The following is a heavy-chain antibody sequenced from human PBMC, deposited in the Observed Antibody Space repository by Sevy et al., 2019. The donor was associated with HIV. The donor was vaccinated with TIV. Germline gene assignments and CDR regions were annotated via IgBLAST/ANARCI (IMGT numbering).Heavy chain of an antibody. J-gene: IGHJ4*02. V-gene: IGHV1-24*01. Sequence: ASVKGSCKVSGYTLTELSMHWVRQAPGKGLEWMGGFDPEDGETIYAQKFQGRVTMTEDTSTDTAYMELSSLRSEDTAVYYCATVATPPSGLRFDYWGQGTLVTVSS. CDR2: FDPEDGET. D-gene: IGHD5-12*01. CDR1: GYTLTELS. CDR3: ATVATPPSGLRFDY.